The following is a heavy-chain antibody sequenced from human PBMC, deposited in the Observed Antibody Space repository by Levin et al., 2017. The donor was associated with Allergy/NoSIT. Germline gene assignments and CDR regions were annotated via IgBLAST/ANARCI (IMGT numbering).Heavy chain of an antibody. CDR2: IYYSGST. Sequence: SETLSLTCTVSGGSISSSSYYWGWIRQPPGKGLEWIGSIYYSGSTYYNPSLKSRVTISVDTSKNQFSLKLSSVTAADTAVYYCARGYCSSTSCENYYYYGMDVWGQGTTVTVSS. J-gene: IGHJ6*02. CDR3: ARGYCSSTSCENYYYYGMDV. CDR1: GGSISSSSYY. V-gene: IGHV4-39*01. D-gene: IGHD2-2*01.